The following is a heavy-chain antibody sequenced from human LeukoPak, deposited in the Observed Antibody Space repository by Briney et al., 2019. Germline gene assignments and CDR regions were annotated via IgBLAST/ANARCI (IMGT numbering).Heavy chain of an antibody. CDR3: ALMQWLVPPMNNWFDP. J-gene: IGHJ5*02. Sequence: ASVKVSCKASGYTFTGYYMHWVRQAPGQGLEWMGWINPNSGGTNYAQKFQGRVTMTRDTSISTAYMELSRLRSDDTAVYYCALMQWLVPPMNNWFDPWGQGNLVTVSS. D-gene: IGHD6-19*01. V-gene: IGHV1-2*02. CDR2: INPNSGGT. CDR1: GYTFTGYY.